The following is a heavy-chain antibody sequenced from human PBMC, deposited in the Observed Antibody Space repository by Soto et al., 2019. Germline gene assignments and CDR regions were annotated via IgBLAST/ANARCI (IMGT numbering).Heavy chain of an antibody. D-gene: IGHD3-3*01. J-gene: IGHJ6*04. CDR1: GDSVSSNSAA. CDR2: TYYRSKWYN. V-gene: IGHV6-1*01. CDR3: ARGVRITIFGGVDYYYGMDV. Sequence: SQTLSLTCVISGDSVSSNSAAWNWIRQSPSRGLEWLGRTYYRSKWYNDYAVSVKSRITINPDTSKNQFSLQLNSVTPEDTAVYYCARGVRITIFGGVDYYYGMDVWGKGTTVTVSS.